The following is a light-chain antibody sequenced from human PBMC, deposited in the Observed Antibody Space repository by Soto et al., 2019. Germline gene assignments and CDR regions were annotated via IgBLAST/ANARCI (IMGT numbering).Light chain of an antibody. CDR1: SSDVGGYHY. V-gene: IGLV2-14*01. CDR3: SSYTSSSTVV. Sequence: QSALTQPASVSGSPGQSITISCTGTSSDVGGYHYVSWYQQQPGKAPKLMIYDVSNRPSGVSNRFSGSKSGNTASLTISGLQAEDEADYYCSSYTSSSTVVFGGGTKVTVL. J-gene: IGLJ2*01. CDR2: DVS.